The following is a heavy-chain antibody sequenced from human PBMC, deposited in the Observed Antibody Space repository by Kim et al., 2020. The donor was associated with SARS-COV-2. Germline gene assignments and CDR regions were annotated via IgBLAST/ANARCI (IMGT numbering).Heavy chain of an antibody. CDR2: IYYSGST. V-gene: IGHV4-61*01. CDR1: GDSVSSGSYY. J-gene: IGHJ5*02. Sequence: SETLSLTCTVSGDSVSSGSYYWSWIRQPPGKGLEWIGYIYYSGSTNYNPSLKSRVTISVDTSKNQFSLKLTSVTAADTAVYYCARILRYYGSGSNWFDPWGQGTLVTVSS. CDR3: ARILRYYGSGSNWFDP. D-gene: IGHD3-10*01.